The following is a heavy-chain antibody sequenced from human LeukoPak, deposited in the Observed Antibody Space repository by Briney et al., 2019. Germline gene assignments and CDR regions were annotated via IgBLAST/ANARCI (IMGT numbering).Heavy chain of an antibody. CDR2: ISYDGSIK. J-gene: IGHJ4*02. Sequence: GGSLRLSCAASGFTLSSYAMHWVRQAPGKGLEWVAVISYDGSIKYYADSVEVRFTIARDNPKNTLYLQMTSLRAEDRAVYYCARDNGGGFDYWGQGTLVTVSS. V-gene: IGHV3-30*04. CDR1: GFTLSSYA. CDR3: ARDNGGGFDY. D-gene: IGHD4-23*01.